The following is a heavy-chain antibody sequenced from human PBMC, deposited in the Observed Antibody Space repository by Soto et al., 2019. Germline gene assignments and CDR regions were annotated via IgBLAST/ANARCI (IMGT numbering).Heavy chain of an antibody. CDR3: ARDLGYYDSSGYSFDY. V-gene: IGHV1-46*01. CDR1: GYAFTSYY. CDR2: INPSGGST. D-gene: IGHD3-22*01. J-gene: IGHJ4*02. Sequence: ASVKVSCKASGYAFTSYYMHWVRQAPGQGLEWMGIINPSGGSTSYAQKFQGRVTMTRDTSTSTVYMELSSLRSEDTAVYYCARDLGYYDSSGYSFDYWGQGTLVTVSS.